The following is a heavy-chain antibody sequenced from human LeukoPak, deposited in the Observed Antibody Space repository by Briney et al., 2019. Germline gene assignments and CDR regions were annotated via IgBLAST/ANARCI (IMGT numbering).Heavy chain of an antibody. Sequence: ASVKVSCKASGYTFTSYGISWVRQAPGQGLEWMGWISAYNGNTNYAQKLQGRVTMTTDTSTSTAYMELRRLRDDDTAGYYCEKDPNYYDSSGLLDYWGQGTLVTVSS. D-gene: IGHD3-22*01. J-gene: IGHJ4*02. CDR2: ISAYNGNT. V-gene: IGHV1-18*01. CDR1: GYTFTSYG. CDR3: EKDPNYYDSSGLLDY.